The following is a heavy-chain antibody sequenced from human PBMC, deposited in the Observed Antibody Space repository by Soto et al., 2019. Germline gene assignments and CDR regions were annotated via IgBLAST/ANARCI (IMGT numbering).Heavy chain of an antibody. D-gene: IGHD6-19*01. Sequence: PGGSLRLSCAASGFTFSRHDMNWFRQAPGKGLAWVAFISGGGEVVFYADSVKGRFTISRDNDKSAVYLHMSSLRDEDTAVYSCVRDTFSSGWHGDHWGQGTPVTVSS. CDR2: ISGGGEVV. CDR3: VRDTFSSGWHGDH. CDR1: GFTFSRHD. J-gene: IGHJ4*01. V-gene: IGHV3-48*02.